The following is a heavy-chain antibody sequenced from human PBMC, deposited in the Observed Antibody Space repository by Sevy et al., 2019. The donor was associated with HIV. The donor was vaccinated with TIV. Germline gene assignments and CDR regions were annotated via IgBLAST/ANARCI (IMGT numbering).Heavy chain of an antibody. CDR3: AIALGITIFGVVNLPYGMDV. D-gene: IGHD3-3*01. CDR2: INHSGCT. J-gene: IGHJ6*02. CDR1: GGSFSGYY. V-gene: IGHV4-34*01. Sequence: SETLSLTCAVYGGSFSGYYWSWIRQPPGKGLEWIGEINHSGCTNYNPSLKSRVTISVDTSKNQFSLKLSSVTAADTAVYYCAIALGITIFGVVNLPYGMDVWGQGTTVTVSS.